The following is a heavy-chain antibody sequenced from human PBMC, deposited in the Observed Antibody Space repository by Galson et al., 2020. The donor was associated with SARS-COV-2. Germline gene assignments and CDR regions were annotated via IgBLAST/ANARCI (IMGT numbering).Heavy chain of an antibody. J-gene: IGHJ4*02. D-gene: IGHD3-16*02. Sequence: SETLSLTCTVSGGSISSYYWSWIRQPPGKGLEWIGYIYYSGSTNYNPSLKSRVTISLDTSKNQFSLKLRSVTAADTAVYYCARGDYVWGSYRAWGQGTLVTVSS. CDR3: ARGDYVWGSYRA. CDR2: IYYSGST. V-gene: IGHV4-59*01. CDR1: GGSISSYY.